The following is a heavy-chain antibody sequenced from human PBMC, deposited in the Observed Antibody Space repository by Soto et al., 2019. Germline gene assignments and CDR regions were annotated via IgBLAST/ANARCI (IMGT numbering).Heavy chain of an antibody. D-gene: IGHD4-17*01. CDR3: AREFDSGDFGLDL. CDR2: ISPLSGVT. CDR1: GYTFTGYY. Sequence: APVKVACKASGYTFTGYYIHWVRQAPGQGLERMGWISPLSGVTNYAQRFQGRVTFTTDTSVNTAYMELRWLSAGDTALYFCAREFDSGDFGLDLGGQGTTVTVSS. J-gene: IGHJ6*02. V-gene: IGHV1-2*02.